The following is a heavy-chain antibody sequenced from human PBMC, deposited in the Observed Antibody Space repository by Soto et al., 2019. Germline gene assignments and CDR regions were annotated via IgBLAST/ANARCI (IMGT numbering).Heavy chain of an antibody. J-gene: IGHJ6*02. V-gene: IGHV1-46*01. CDR3: ATGFGSRYCSGGSCYSYPPPYYYYGMDV. CDR1: GYTFTSYY. D-gene: IGHD2-15*01. Sequence: ASVKVSCKASGYTFTSYYMHWVRQAPGQGLEWMGIINPSGGSTSYAQKFQGRVTMTRDTSTSTVYMELSSLRSEDTAVYYCATGFGSRYCSGGSCYSYPPPYYYYGMDVWGQGTTVTVS. CDR2: INPSGGST.